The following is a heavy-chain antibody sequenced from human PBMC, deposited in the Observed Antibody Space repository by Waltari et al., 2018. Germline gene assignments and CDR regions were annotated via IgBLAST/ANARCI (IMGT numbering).Heavy chain of an antibody. Sequence: QVQLVQSGAEVKKPGSSVKVSCKASGGHFSSYATSWVRQAPGQGLEWMGGIIPILGIANYAQKFQGRVTITADKSTSTAYMELSSLRSEDTAVYYCARAVGGEWLLLGYFDYWGQGTLVTVSS. CDR1: GGHFSSYA. D-gene: IGHD3-3*01. J-gene: IGHJ4*02. CDR3: ARAVGGEWLLLGYFDY. CDR2: IIPILGIA. V-gene: IGHV1-69*10.